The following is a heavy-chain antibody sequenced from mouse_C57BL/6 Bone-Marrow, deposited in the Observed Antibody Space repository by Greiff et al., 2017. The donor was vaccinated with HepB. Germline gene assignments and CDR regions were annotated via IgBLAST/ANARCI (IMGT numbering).Heavy chain of an antibody. CDR3: ARVGDYSSSSSAWFAY. CDR2: INPNNGGT. V-gene: IGHV1-18*01. D-gene: IGHD1-1*01. Sequence: EVKLQESGPELVKPGASVKIPRKASGYTFTDYNMDWVKQSHGKSLEWIGDINPNNGGTNYNQKFKGKATLTVDKSSSTAYMERRSLTSEDTAVYYCARVGDYSSSSSAWFAYWGQGTLVTVSA. J-gene: IGHJ3*01. CDR1: GYTFTDYN.